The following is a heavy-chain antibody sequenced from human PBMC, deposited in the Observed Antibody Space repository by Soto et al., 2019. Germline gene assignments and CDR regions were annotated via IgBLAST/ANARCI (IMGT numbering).Heavy chain of an antibody. J-gene: IGHJ4*02. V-gene: IGHV5-10-1*01. D-gene: IGHD6-19*01. CDR3: ATIATAVAVLDY. CDR1: GYSFTSYW. Sequence: GESLKISCKGSGYSFTSYWISWVRQMPGKGLEWMGRIDPSDSYTNYSPSFQGHVTISADKSISTAYLQWSSLKASDTAMYYCATIATAVAVLDYWGQGTLVTSPQ. CDR2: IDPSDSYT.